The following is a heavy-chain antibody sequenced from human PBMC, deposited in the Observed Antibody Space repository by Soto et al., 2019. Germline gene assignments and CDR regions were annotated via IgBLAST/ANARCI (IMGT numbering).Heavy chain of an antibody. CDR1: GYTFTGYY. CDR3: ATEAAYCGGDCYPGLT. J-gene: IGHJ4*02. CDR2: INPKSGGK. V-gene: IGHV1-2*04. D-gene: IGHD2-21*02. Sequence: ASVKVSCKASGYTFTGYYMHWVRQAPGQGLEWMGRINPKSGGKNYAQKFQGWVTMTRDTSISTAYMELSRLRSDDTAVYYCATEAAYCGGDCYPGLTWGQGTLVTVSS.